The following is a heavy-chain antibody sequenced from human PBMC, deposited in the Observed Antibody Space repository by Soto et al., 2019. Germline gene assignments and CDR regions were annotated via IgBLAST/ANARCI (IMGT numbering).Heavy chain of an antibody. Sequence: ASVKVSCKASGYTFTSYGISWVRQAPGQGLEWMGWISAYNGNTNYAQKLQGRVTMTTDTSTSTAYMELRSLRSDDTAVYYCARVTSAMIVVVPADYWGQGTLVTVSS. CDR3: ARVTSAMIVVVPADY. J-gene: IGHJ4*02. V-gene: IGHV1-18*04. D-gene: IGHD3-22*01. CDR1: GYTFTSYG. CDR2: ISAYNGNT.